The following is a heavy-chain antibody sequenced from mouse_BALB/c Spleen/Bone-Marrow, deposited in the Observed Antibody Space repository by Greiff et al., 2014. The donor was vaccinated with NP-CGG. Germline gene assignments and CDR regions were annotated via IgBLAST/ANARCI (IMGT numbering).Heavy chain of an antibody. V-gene: IGHV1-5*01. CDR1: GYTFTSYW. Sequence: EVQLQQSGTVLARPGASVKMSCKASGYTFTSYWMHWVKQRPGQGLEWIGTIYPGNSDTRYNQKFKGKAKLTAVTSTSTAYMELSSLTNEDAAVYYCTTLARNYFDYWGQGTTLTVSS. CDR2: IYPGNSDT. J-gene: IGHJ2*01. CDR3: TTLARNYFDY.